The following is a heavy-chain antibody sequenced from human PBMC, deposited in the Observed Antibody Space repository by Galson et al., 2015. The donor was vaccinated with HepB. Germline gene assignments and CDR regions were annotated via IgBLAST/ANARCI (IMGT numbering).Heavy chain of an antibody. V-gene: IGHV3-66*01. Sequence: SLRLSCAASGFNFSDYYMSWIRQAPGKGLEWVSVIYSGGSTYYADSVKGRFTISRDNSKNTLYLQMNSLRAEDTAVYYCARAILSLRIAVAGPVYGMDVWGQGTTVTVSS. CDR2: IYSGGST. CDR1: GFNFSDYY. J-gene: IGHJ6*02. D-gene: IGHD6-19*01. CDR3: ARAILSLRIAVAGPVYGMDV.